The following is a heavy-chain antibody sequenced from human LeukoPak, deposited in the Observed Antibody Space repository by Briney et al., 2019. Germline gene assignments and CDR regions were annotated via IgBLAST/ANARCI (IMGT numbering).Heavy chain of an antibody. CDR2: ISWNSGSI. V-gene: IGHV3-9*01. D-gene: IGHD5-18*01. CDR1: GFTFDDYA. CDR3: AKDIRDGVQLWLNGGYAFDI. Sequence: PGGSLRLSCAASGFTFDDYAMHWVRQAPGKGLEWVSGISWNSGSIGYADSVKGRFTISRDNAKNSLYLQMNSLRAEDTALYYCAKDIRDGVQLWLNGGYAFDIWGQGTMVTVSS. J-gene: IGHJ3*02.